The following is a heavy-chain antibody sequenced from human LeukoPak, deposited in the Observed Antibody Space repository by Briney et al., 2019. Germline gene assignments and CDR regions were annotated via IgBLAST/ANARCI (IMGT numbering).Heavy chain of an antibody. CDR1: RGSIRTADYY. CDR2: LYFSGTP. J-gene: IGHJ5*01. V-gene: IGHV4-39*01. CDR3: ARTSSWYARAWFDS. Sequence: PSETLSLTCTVSRGSIRTADYYWAWVRQPPGEGLEWLGSLYFSGTPYFNPSLKSRVAVSIDTSKNQFSLKVTSVNASEPAVYFWARTSSWYARAWFDSWGQGTLVTVSS. D-gene: IGHD6-13*01.